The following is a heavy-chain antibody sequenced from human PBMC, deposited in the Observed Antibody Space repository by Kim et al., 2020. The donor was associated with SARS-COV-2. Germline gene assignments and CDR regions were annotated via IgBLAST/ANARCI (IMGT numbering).Heavy chain of an antibody. Sequence: ASVKVSCKASGYTFTSYGISWVRQAPGQGLEWMGWISAYNGNTNYAQKLQGRVTMTTYTSTSTAYMELRSLRSDDTAVYYCARDLRSATSPNITIFGVDRFYGMDVWGQGTTVTVSS. D-gene: IGHD3-3*01. J-gene: IGHJ6*02. CDR1: GYTFTSYG. CDR2: ISAYNGNT. V-gene: IGHV1-18*04. CDR3: ARDLRSATSPNITIFGVDRFYGMDV.